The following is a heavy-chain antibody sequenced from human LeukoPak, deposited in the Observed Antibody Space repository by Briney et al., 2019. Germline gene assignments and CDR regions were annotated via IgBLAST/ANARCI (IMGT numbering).Heavy chain of an antibody. CDR1: GGSISSSSYY. Sequence: SETLSLTCTVSGGSISSSSYYWGWIRQPPGKGLEWIGSIYYSGSTYYNPSLKSRVTISVDTSKNQFSLKLSSVTAADTAVYYCARDKARYSYGYWGRGTLVTVSS. CDR3: ARDKARYSYGY. V-gene: IGHV4-39*07. CDR2: IYYSGST. D-gene: IGHD5-18*01. J-gene: IGHJ4*02.